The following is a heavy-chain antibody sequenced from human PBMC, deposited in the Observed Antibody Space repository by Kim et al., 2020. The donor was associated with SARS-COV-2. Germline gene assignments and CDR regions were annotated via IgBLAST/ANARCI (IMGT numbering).Heavy chain of an antibody. CDR3: ARGYCSGGSCYRPRYYYYGMDV. CDR1: GGSFGGYY. CDR2: INHSGST. D-gene: IGHD2-15*01. V-gene: IGHV4-34*01. J-gene: IGHJ6*02. Sequence: SETLSLTCAVYGGSFGGYYWSWIRQPPGKGLEWIGEINHSGSTNYNPSLKSRVTISVDTSKNQFSLKLSSVTAADTAVYYCARGYCSGGSCYRPRYYYYGMDVWGQGTTVTVSS.